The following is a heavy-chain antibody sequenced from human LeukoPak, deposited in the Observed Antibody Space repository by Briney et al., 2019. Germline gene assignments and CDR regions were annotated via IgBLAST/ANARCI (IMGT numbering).Heavy chain of an antibody. CDR1: GGSISSYY. CDR3: ARVRRATYMVRGVITSYNWFDP. D-gene: IGHD3-10*01. Sequence: SETLSLTCTVSGGSISSYYWSWIRRPPGKGLEWIGYIYYSGSTNYNPSLKSRVTISVDTSKNQFSLKLSSVTAADTAVYYCARVRRATYMVRGVITSYNWFDPWGQGTLVTVSS. V-gene: IGHV4-59*01. J-gene: IGHJ5*02. CDR2: IYYSGST.